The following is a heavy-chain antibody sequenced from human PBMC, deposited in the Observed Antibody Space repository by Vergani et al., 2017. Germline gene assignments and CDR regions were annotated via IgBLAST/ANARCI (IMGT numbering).Heavy chain of an antibody. CDR3: ARGLGVDYGDYTVSY. Sequence: QVQLQQWGAGLLKPSETLSLTCAVDGGSFSGYYWSWIRQPPGKGLEWIGEINHSGSTNYNPSLQSRVTISVDTSKNQFSLKLSSVTAADTAVYYCARGLGVDYGDYTVSYWGQGTLVTVSS. J-gene: IGHJ4*02. D-gene: IGHD4-17*01. CDR2: INHSGST. CDR1: GGSFSGYY. V-gene: IGHV4-34*01.